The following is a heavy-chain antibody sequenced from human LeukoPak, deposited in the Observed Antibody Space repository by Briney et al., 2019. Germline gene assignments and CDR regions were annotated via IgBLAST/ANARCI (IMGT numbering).Heavy chain of an antibody. CDR2: IYRGGSS. CDR3: ASDLSTWFD. Sequence: PGGSLRLSCVASGFIVSNNYMSWVRQAPGMGLEWVSTIYRGGSSFYADSVKGRFTISRDNPKNTLYLQMDSLRAEDTAVYYCASDLSTWFDWGQGTQVTVAS. V-gene: IGHV3-66*01. CDR1: GFIVSNNY. D-gene: IGHD6-13*01. J-gene: IGHJ4*02.